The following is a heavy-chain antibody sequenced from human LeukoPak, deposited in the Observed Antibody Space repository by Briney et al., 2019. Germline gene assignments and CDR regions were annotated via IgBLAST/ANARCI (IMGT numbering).Heavy chain of an antibody. V-gene: IGHV3-66*01. CDR3: AKTGGDSVLYYYYMDV. J-gene: IGHJ6*03. D-gene: IGHD3-10*01. CDR2: IYSGGST. Sequence: GGSLRPSCAASGFTVSSNYMSWVRQAPGKGLEWVSVIYSGGSTYYADSVKGRFTISRDNSKNTLYLQMNSLRAEDTAVYYCAKTGGDSVLYYYYMDVWGKGTTVTVSS. CDR1: GFTVSSNY.